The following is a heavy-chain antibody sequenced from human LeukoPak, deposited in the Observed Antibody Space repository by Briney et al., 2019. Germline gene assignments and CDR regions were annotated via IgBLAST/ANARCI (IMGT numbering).Heavy chain of an antibody. Sequence: PSETLSLTCAVYGGSFSGYYWSWIRQPPGKGLEWIGEINHSGSTNYNPSLKSRVTISVDTSKNQFSLKLSSVTAADTVVYYCARELVFRYCSGGSCYGWYFDLWGRGTLVTVSS. J-gene: IGHJ2*01. V-gene: IGHV4-34*01. CDR3: ARELVFRYCSGGSCYGWYFDL. D-gene: IGHD2-15*01. CDR1: GGSFSGYY. CDR2: INHSGST.